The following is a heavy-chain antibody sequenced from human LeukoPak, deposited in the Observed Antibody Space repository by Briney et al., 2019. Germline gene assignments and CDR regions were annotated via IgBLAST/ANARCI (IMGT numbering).Heavy chain of an antibody. CDR1: GYTFSGYY. Sequence: ALVKVSCKASGYTFSGYYMHWVRQAPGQGLEWMGWINPNSGDTKYAQKLQGRVTMTTETSTSTAYMELRSLRSDDTAVYYCAKDEGGTYYFDYWGQGTLVTVSS. CDR2: INPNSGDT. D-gene: IGHD1-26*01. CDR3: AKDEGGTYYFDY. V-gene: IGHV1-2*02. J-gene: IGHJ4*02.